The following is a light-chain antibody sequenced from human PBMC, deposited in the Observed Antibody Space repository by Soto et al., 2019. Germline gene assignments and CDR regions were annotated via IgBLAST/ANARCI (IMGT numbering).Light chain of an antibody. CDR3: QQAKTFPLT. J-gene: IGKJ4*01. CDR1: QDIGSW. CDR2: AAS. Sequence: DIQMTQSPSSVSASVGDIVVITCRASQDIGSWLAWYQQKPGKAPNLLIYAASRLHSGVPSRFTGDGSGTDFTLTIYTLQPEDFATYYCQQAKTFPLTFGGGTQVEIK. V-gene: IGKV1D-12*01.